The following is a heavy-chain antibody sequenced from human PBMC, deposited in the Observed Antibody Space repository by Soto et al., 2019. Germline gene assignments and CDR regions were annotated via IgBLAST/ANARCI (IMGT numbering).Heavy chain of an antibody. J-gene: IGHJ4*02. CDR3: ARVGQGGSGSD. Sequence: SVKVACTASGGSLSSYAISWVRQAPGQGLEWMGGIIPIFGTANYAQKFQGRVTITADESTSTAYMELSSLRSEDTAVYYCARVGQGGSGSDWGQGTLVTVSS. CDR1: GGSLSSYA. CDR2: IIPIFGTA. V-gene: IGHV1-69*13. D-gene: IGHD6-19*01.